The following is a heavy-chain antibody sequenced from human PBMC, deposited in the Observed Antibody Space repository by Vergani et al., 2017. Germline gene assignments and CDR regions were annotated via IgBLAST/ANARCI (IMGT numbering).Heavy chain of an antibody. CDR3: ARDLTAVAGYFDY. V-gene: IGHV3-7*03. Sequence: EVQLVESGGGLVQPGGSLSLSCAASGFTFSSYWMSWVRQAPGKGLEWVANIKQDGSEKYYVDSVKGRFTISRDNAKNSLYLQMNSLGAEDTAVYYCARDLTAVAGYFDYWGQGTLVTVSS. CDR2: IKQDGSEK. J-gene: IGHJ4*02. D-gene: IGHD6-19*01. CDR1: GFTFSSYW.